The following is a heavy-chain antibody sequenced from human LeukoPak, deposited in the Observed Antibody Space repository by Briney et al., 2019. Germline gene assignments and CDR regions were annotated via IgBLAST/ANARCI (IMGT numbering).Heavy chain of an antibody. Sequence: GGSLRLSCAASGFTFSSYAMSWVRQAPGEGLEWVSAISGSGGSTYYTDSVKGRFTISRDNSKNTLYLQMNSLRAEDTAVYYCAKDTSSMGLYSGYGYFDYWGQGTLVTVSS. CDR1: GFTFSSYA. V-gene: IGHV3-23*01. CDR2: ISGSGGST. CDR3: AKDTSSMGLYSGYGYFDY. J-gene: IGHJ4*02. D-gene: IGHD5-12*01.